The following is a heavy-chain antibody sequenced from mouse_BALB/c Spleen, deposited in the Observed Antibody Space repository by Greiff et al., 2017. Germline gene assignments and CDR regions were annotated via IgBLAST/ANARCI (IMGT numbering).Heavy chain of an antibody. CDR2: ISSGSGST. Sequence: DVMLVESGGGLVKPGGSLKLSCEASGFAFSSYDMHWVRQTPEKRLEWVAYISSGSGSTYYPDTVKGRFTISRDNAKNTLYLQMSSLKSEDTAMYYCARQGSYGNGWSMDYWGQGTSVTVSS. D-gene: IGHD2-10*02. CDR3: ARQGSYGNGWSMDY. J-gene: IGHJ4*01. CDR1: GFAFSSYD. V-gene: IGHV5-12-1*01.